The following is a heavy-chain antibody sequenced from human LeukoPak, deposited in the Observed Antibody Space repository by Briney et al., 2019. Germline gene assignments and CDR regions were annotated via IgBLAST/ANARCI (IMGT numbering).Heavy chain of an antibody. V-gene: IGHV1-18*01. Sequence: ASVKVSCKASGYTFTSYGISWVRQAPGQGLEWMGWISAYNGNTNYAQKLQGRVTMTTDTSTSTAYMELRSLRSDDTAVYYCARDQRFLEWLLFDYWGQGALVTVSS. CDR2: ISAYNGNT. J-gene: IGHJ4*02. CDR1: GYTFTSYG. D-gene: IGHD3-3*01. CDR3: ARDQRFLEWLLFDY.